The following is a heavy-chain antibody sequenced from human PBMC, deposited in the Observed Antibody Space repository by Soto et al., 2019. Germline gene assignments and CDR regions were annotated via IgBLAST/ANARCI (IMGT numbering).Heavy chain of an antibody. Sequence: SETLSLTCAVSGGSISSSNWWSWVRQPPGKGLEWIGEIYHSGSTNYNPSLKIRFNISVDKSKNQFSLKLSSVTAADTAVYYCARHTVSVGATNDWFDPWGQGTLVTVSS. D-gene: IGHD1-26*01. CDR2: IYHSGST. V-gene: IGHV4-4*02. CDR1: GGSISSSNW. CDR3: ARHTVSVGATNDWFDP. J-gene: IGHJ5*02.